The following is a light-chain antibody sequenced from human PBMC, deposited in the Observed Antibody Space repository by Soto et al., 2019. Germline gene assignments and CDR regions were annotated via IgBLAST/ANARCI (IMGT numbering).Light chain of an antibody. CDR3: QHFNSWPLL. J-gene: IGKJ1*01. Sequence: EIVMTQSPAMLSVSPGERATLSCRASRNVNNRLAWYQQKAGQPPRLLIYGASTRATGIPARFSGSGSGTEFTLTISSLQSEDFAVYYCQHFNSWPLLFGQGTKV. CDR2: GAS. CDR1: RNVNNR. V-gene: IGKV3-15*01.